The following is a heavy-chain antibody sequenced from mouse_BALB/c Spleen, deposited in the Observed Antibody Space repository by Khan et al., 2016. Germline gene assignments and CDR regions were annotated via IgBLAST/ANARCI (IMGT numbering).Heavy chain of an antibody. CDR2: ISYSGST. CDR1: GYSITSDYA. J-gene: IGHJ1*01. Sequence: LKESGPGLVKPSQSLSLTCTVTGYSITSDYAWNWIRQFPGNKLEWMGYISYSGSTSYNPSLKSRLSITRDTSKNTFFMQLNSVTTEVTATYYCARAPPRGYFDVWGAGTTVTVSS. V-gene: IGHV3-2*02. CDR3: ARAPPRGYFDV.